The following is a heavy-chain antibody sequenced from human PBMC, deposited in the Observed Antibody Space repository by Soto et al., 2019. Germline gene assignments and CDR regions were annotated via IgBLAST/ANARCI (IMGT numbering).Heavy chain of an antibody. Sequence: EVQLVESGGGLVKPGGSLRLSCAASGFTFSSYSMNWVRQAPGTGQEWVASISSSSSYIYYADSVKGRFTISRDNAKNALYLQMNSLRAEDTAVYYCARGGWELLDWGQGTLVTVSS. V-gene: IGHV3-21*01. CDR3: ARGGWELLD. D-gene: IGHD1-26*01. CDR1: GFTFSSYS. J-gene: IGHJ4*02. CDR2: ISSSSSYI.